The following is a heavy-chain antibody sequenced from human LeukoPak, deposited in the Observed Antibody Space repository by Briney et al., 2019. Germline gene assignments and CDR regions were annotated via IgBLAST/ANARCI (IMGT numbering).Heavy chain of an antibody. Sequence: PGGSLRLSCAASDFTLSPYWMTWLRQAPGRGLEWVANIDSDGGDKYYGDSVKGRFSISRDNAENSLFLQMNNLRVEDSAVYYCARGGSGSSKYWVFWGQGTLVTVSS. CDR3: ARGGSGSSKYWVF. CDR1: DFTLSPYW. D-gene: IGHD2-8*02. V-gene: IGHV3-7*01. J-gene: IGHJ4*02. CDR2: IDSDGGDK.